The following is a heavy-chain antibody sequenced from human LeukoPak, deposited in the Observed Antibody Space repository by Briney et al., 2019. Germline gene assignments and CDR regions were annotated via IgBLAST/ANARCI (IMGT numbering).Heavy chain of an antibody. D-gene: IGHD2-21*02. CDR1: GGSITSSPYH. CDR3: ARSMVTTDRNFDH. V-gene: IGHV4-39*07. J-gene: IGHJ4*01. Sequence: PSETLSLTCTVSGGSITSSPYHWAWIRQPPGRGPEWIGTVSHTGATQYSPSLTSRVTISLDTSKNQFSPSLNSVTAADTAVFYCARSMVTTDRNFDHWGQGTLVTVSS. CDR2: VSHTGAT.